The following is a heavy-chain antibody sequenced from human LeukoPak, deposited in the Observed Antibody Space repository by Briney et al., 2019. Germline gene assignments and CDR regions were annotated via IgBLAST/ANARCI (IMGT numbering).Heavy chain of an antibody. V-gene: IGHV1-8*03. CDR1: GYTFTSYD. CDR3: ARGGIAAAGTHHDAFDI. J-gene: IGHJ3*02. Sequence: ASVKVSCKASGYTFTSYDINWVRQATGQGLEWMGWMNPNSGNTGYAQKFQGRVTITRNTSIRTAYMELSSLRSDDTAVYYCARGGIAAAGTHHDAFDIWGQGTMVTVSS. D-gene: IGHD6-13*01. CDR2: MNPNSGNT.